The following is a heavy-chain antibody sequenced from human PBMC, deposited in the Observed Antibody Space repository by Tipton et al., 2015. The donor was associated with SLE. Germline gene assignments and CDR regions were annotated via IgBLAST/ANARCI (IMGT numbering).Heavy chain of an antibody. D-gene: IGHD6-13*01. Sequence: TLSLTCTVSGGSISSSRYYWGWIRQPPGKGLEWIGYIYYSGSTNYNPSLKSRVTISVDTSKNQFSLKLSSVTAADTAVYYCARDAGIAAAGPYGMDVWGQGTTVTVSS. CDR1: GGSISSSRYY. J-gene: IGHJ6*02. CDR2: IYYSGST. CDR3: ARDAGIAAAGPYGMDV. V-gene: IGHV4-61*05.